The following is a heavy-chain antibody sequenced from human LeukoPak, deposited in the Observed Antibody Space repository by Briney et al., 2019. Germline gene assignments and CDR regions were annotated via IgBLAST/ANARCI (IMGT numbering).Heavy chain of an antibody. CDR3: AKGTYDSSD. D-gene: IGHD3-22*01. J-gene: IGHJ4*02. CDR1: GFTFSSYG. V-gene: IGHV3-30*18. Sequence: GGSLRLSCAASGFTFSSYGMHWVRQAPGKGLEWVAVISYDGSNKYYADSVKGRFTISRDNSTNTLYLQMNSLRAEDTAVYYCAKGTYDSSDWGQGTLVTVSS. CDR2: ISYDGSNK.